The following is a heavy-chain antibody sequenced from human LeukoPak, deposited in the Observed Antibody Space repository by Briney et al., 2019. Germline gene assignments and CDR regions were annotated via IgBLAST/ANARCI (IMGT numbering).Heavy chain of an antibody. D-gene: IGHD3-22*01. J-gene: IGHJ4*02. CDR3: ARGGFLDYYDSSGYYYNY. V-gene: IGHV1-69*04. Sequence: ASVKVSCKASGGTFSSYAISWMRQAPGQGLEWMGRIIPILGIANYAQKFQGRVTITADKSTSTAYMELSSLRSEDTAVYYCARGGFLDYYDSSGYYYNYWGQGTLVTVSS. CDR2: IIPILGIA. CDR1: GGTFSSYA.